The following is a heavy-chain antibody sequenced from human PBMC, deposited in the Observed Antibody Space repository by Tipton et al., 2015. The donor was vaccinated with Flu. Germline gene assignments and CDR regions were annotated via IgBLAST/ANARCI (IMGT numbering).Heavy chain of an antibody. CDR3: VRPATAYNSDDY. V-gene: IGHV5-51*03. CDR2: IYPGDSDT. D-gene: IGHD6-25*01. CDR1: GYIFTNYW. J-gene: IGHJ4*02. Sequence: QLVQSGADVKKPGESLKISCKGSGYIFTNYWIGWVRQMPGKGLEWMGMIYPGDSDTRYGPSSQGQVTMSVDNSISTVYLQWSSLKTSDTAVYYCVRPATAYNSDDYWGQGILVTVSS.